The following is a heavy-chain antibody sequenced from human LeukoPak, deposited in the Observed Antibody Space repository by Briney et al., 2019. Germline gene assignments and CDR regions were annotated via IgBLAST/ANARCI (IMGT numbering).Heavy chain of an antibody. V-gene: IGHV4-59*01. J-gene: IGHJ6*03. CDR2: IYYSGST. Sequence: SETLSLTCTVSGGSISSYYWSWIRQPPGKGLEWIGYIYYSGSTNYNPSLKSRVTISVDTSKNQFSLKLSSVTAADTAVYYCARVWNYYYYMDVWGKGTTVTISS. CDR3: ARVWNYYYYMDV. CDR1: GGSISSYY. D-gene: IGHD1-1*01.